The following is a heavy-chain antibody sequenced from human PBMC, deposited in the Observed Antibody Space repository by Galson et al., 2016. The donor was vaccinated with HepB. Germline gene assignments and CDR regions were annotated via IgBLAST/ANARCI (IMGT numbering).Heavy chain of an antibody. CDR1: GFTFSDFY. J-gene: IGHJ4*02. Sequence: SLRLSCAVSGFTFSDFYMNWLRQAPGKGLEWLSYISGSGSDTIYADSLKGRFTISRDNAENSLFLQIHSLGVEDTAVYYCARVGSLAGSGTYDYWGQGTLVTVSS. CDR2: ISGSGSDT. V-gene: IGHV3-11*06. D-gene: IGHD3-10*01. CDR3: ARVGSLAGSGTYDY.